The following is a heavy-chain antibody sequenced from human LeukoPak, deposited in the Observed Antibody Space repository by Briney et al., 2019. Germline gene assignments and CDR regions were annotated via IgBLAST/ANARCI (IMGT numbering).Heavy chain of an antibody. CDR3: ARGLGGYDSISYYYYYGMDV. V-gene: IGHV1-8*01. J-gene: IGHJ6*02. D-gene: IGHD5-12*01. Sequence: ASVKVSCKASGYTFTSYDINWVRQATGQGLEWMGWMNPNSGNTGYAQKFQGRVTMTRNTSISTAYMELSSLRSEDTAVYHCARGLGGYDSISYYYYYGMDVWGQGTTVTVSS. CDR1: GYTFTSYD. CDR2: MNPNSGNT.